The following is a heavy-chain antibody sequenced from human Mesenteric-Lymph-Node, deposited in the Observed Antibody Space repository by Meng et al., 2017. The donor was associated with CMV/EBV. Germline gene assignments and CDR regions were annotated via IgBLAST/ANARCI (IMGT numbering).Heavy chain of an antibody. CDR3: AKDRYSGYDWRVFGKPGIEGMDV. CDR2: ITRNGDST. D-gene: IGHD5-12*01. J-gene: IGHJ6*02. Sequence: GESLKISCAASGFTFNNYWMSWVRQAPGKGLEWVAGITRNGDSTAYADSVKGRFTIPRDNAKNSLYLQMNSLRAEDTAVYYCAKDRYSGYDWRVFGKPGIEGMDVWGQGTTVTVSS. CDR1: GFTFNNYW. V-gene: IGHV3-20*04.